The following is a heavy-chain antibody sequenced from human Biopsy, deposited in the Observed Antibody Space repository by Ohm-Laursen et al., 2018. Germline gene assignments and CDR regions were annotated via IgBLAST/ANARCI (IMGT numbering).Heavy chain of an antibody. D-gene: IGHD3-3*01. Sequence: GTLSLTCTVSGASMTGYFWTWVRQPAGKGLEWIGHIYTIGDTTYSPSLESRVTMSLDTSKNQFSLKMTSLTAADTAVYFCAREDEGLLRALDLWGQGTMVTVSS. CDR1: GASMTGYF. CDR3: AREDEGLLRALDL. J-gene: IGHJ3*01. CDR2: IYTIGDT. V-gene: IGHV4-4*07.